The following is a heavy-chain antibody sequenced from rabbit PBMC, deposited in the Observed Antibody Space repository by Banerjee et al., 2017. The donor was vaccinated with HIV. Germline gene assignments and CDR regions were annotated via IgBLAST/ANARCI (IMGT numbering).Heavy chain of an antibody. J-gene: IGHJ4*01. CDR1: GFSFSNYYY. Sequence: QSLEESGGDLVKPGASLTLTCTASGFSFSNYYYMCWVRQAPGKGLEWIGCINTGSGNTAYASWAKGRFTITKTSSTTVTLQMTSLTAADTATYFCARGVYLSNQNLWGPGTLVTVS. CDR3: ARGVYLSNQNL. D-gene: IGHD1-1*01. V-gene: IGHV1S40*01. CDR2: INTGSGNT.